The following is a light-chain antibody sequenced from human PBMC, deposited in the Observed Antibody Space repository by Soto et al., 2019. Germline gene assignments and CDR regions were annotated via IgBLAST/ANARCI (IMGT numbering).Light chain of an antibody. Sequence: IQLTQSPSSLSASVGDRVTITCRASQDINSYLAWYQQKPGKAPNLVIYAGTSLQSGVPSRFSGSGSGTEFTLTISSLQPEDFATYYCQQYKSYWTFGQGTKVDIK. V-gene: IGKV1-9*01. J-gene: IGKJ1*01. CDR1: QDINSY. CDR3: QQYKSYWT. CDR2: AGT.